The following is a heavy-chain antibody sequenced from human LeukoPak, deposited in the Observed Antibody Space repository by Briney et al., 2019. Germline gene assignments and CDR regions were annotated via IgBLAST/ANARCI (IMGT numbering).Heavy chain of an antibody. Sequence: GGSLRLSCAASGFTFSSYSMNWVRQAPGKGLEWVSSISSSSSYLYYADSVKGRFTISRDNAKNSLYLQMNSLRAEDTAVYYCAREGVTPDAFDIWGQGTMVTVSS. CDR3: AREGVTPDAFDI. J-gene: IGHJ3*02. D-gene: IGHD3-10*01. V-gene: IGHV3-21*01. CDR2: ISSSSSYL. CDR1: GFTFSSYS.